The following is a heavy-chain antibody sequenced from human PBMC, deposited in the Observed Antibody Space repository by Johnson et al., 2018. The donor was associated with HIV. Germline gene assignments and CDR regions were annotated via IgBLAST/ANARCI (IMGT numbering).Heavy chain of an antibody. CDR3: AKVLKAGGRMNDGFDI. V-gene: IGHV3-23*04. J-gene: IGHJ3*02. Sequence: VQLVESGGGLVQPGGSLRLSCAASGFTFSSYAMSWVRQAPGKGLEWVSGISWNNGYIGYADSLKGRFTISRDNAKNSLYLQMNSLRAEDTAVYYCAKVLKAGGRMNDGFDIWGQGTLVTVAS. CDR1: GFTFSSYA. CDR2: ISWNNGYI. D-gene: IGHD1-26*01.